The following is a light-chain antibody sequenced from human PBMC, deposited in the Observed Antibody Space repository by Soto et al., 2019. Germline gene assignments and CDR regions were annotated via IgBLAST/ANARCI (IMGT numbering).Light chain of an antibody. CDR3: CSFAGTGTQYV. V-gene: IGLV2-23*01. J-gene: IGLJ1*01. Sequence: QSALTQPASGSRSLGQSITISCTGTSSNIGSYNLVSWYQHQPGKAPKIIIFEGSKRPSGVSNRFSGSRSGNTASLTISGLQAEDEADYYCCSFAGTGTQYVFGSGTKVTVL. CDR1: SSNIGSYNL. CDR2: EGS.